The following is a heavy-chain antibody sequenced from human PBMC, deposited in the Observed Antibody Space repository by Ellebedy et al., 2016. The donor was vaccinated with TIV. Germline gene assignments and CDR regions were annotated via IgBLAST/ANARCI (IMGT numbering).Heavy chain of an antibody. D-gene: IGHD3-3*01. CDR3: TRDFYDFWSGYYPYYYYYYMDV. V-gene: IGHV3-49*03. CDR2: IRSKAYGGTT. J-gene: IGHJ6*03. CDR1: GFTFGDYA. Sequence: GESLKISXTASGFTFGDYAMSWFRQAPGKGLEWVGFIRSKAYGGTTEYAASVKGRFTISRDDSKSIAYLQMNSLKTEDTAVYYCTRDFYDFWSGYYPYYYYYYMDVWGKGTTVTVSS.